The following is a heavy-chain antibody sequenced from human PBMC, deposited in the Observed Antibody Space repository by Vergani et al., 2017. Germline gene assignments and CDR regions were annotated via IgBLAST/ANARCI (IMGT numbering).Heavy chain of an antibody. Sequence: QVQLVQSGAEVGKPGASVKISCKASGYTFTAYYIHWVRQAPEQGLEWVGVISPDGFSTFYAQKFQGRVTITRDTSTSTVYVEVTSLRSDDTAVYYCARGNSLGSYWGQGTLVTVSS. D-gene: IGHD1-7*01. J-gene: IGHJ4*02. V-gene: IGHV1-46*01. CDR2: ISPDGFST. CDR3: ARGNSLGSY. CDR1: GYTFTAYY.